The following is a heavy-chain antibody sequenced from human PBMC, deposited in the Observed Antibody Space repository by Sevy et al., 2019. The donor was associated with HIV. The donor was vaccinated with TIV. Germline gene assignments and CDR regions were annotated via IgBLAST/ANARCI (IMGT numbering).Heavy chain of an antibody. CDR2: INAGNGNT. D-gene: IGHD3-10*01. Sequence: ASVKVSCKTSGYTFTTYAIHWVRQAPGQRLEWMGWINAGNGNTKYLQNFQGSVTITRDTYASTAYMELSSLRVEDTAVYYCARDYSGSGSYYIPNWFDPWGQGTLVTVSS. J-gene: IGHJ5*02. CDR3: ARDYSGSGSYYIPNWFDP. CDR1: GYTFTTYA. V-gene: IGHV1-3*01.